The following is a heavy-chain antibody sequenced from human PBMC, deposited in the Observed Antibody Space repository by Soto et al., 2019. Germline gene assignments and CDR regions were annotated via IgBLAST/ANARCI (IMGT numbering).Heavy chain of an antibody. CDR3: AKPGSSERYCSGGSCYDAFDI. V-gene: IGHV3-23*01. J-gene: IGHJ3*02. D-gene: IGHD2-15*01. CDR2: ISGSGGST. Sequence: EVQLLVSGGGLVQPGGSLRLSCAASGFTFSSYAMSWVRQAPGKGLEWVSAISGSGGSTYYADSVKGRFTISRDNSKNTLYLQMNSLRAEDTAVYYCAKPGSSERYCSGGSCYDAFDIWGQGTMVTVSS. CDR1: GFTFSSYA.